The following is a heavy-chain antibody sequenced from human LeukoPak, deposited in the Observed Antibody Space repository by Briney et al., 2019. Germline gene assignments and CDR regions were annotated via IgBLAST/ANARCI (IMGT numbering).Heavy chain of an antibody. CDR1: GFTFSSYS. V-gene: IGHV3-21*01. Sequence: GGSLRLSCAASGFTFSSYSMNWVRQAPGKGLEWVSSISSSSSYIYYADSVKGRFTISRDNAKNSLYLQMNSLRAEDTAVYYCARDLVVAAPGDYYYYGMDVWGQGTTVTVSS. CDR2: ISSSSSYI. J-gene: IGHJ6*02. CDR3: ARDLVVAAPGDYYYYGMDV. D-gene: IGHD2-15*01.